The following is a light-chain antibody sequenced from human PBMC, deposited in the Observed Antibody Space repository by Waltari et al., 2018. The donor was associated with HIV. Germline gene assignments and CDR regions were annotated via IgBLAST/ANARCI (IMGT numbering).Light chain of an antibody. CDR1: QSVNSN. J-gene: IGKJ1*01. V-gene: IGKV3-15*01. CDR3: HHYNNWRET. Sequence: EILMTQSPATLSVSPGERATLSCRASQSVNSNLAWYQQKTGQTPRLLIYGTSTRATDIPARFSGSGSGTEFTLTISRLQSEDFAVYYGHHYNNWRETFGQGTKVEIK. CDR2: GTS.